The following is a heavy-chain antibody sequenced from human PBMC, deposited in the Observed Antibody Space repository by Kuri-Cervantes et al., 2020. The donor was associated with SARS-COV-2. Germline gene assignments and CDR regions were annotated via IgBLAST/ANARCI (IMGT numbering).Heavy chain of an antibody. Sequence: GGSLRLSCAAPGFTFSSYWMSWVRQAPGKGLEWVANIKQDGSEKYFVDSVKGRFTISRDNAKNSLYLQMNSLRAEDTAVYYCARARLEWLPDAFDIWGQGTTVTVSS. D-gene: IGHD3-3*01. CDR1: GFTFSSYW. J-gene: IGHJ3*02. CDR3: ARARLEWLPDAFDI. V-gene: IGHV3-7*01. CDR2: IKQDGSEK.